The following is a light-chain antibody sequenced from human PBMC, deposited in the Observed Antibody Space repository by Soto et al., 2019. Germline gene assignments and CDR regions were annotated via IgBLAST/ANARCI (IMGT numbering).Light chain of an antibody. CDR3: QQYNSYSQTT. CDR2: GAS. J-gene: IGKJ1*01. V-gene: IGKV3-20*01. CDR1: QSVSSSY. Sequence: EIVLTQSPGTLSLSPWERATLSCSASQSVSSSYLAWYQQKPGQAHRLLIYGASSRATGIPDRFSGSGSGTDFTLTIRRLKPDDFATYYCQQYNSYSQTTFGQGNKVDIK.